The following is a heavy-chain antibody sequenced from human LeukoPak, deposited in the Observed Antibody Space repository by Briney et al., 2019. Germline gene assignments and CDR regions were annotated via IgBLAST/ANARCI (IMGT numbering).Heavy chain of an antibody. CDR2: ISSSSSYI. CDR3: VGGYSGDY. D-gene: IGHD2-21*01. J-gene: IGHJ4*02. V-gene: IGHV3-21*01. CDR1: GFTFSSYS. Sequence: TGGSLRLSCAASGFTFSSYSMNWVRQAPGKGLEWVSSISSSSSYIYYADSVKGRFTISRDNAKNSLYLQMNSLRDDDTAVYYCVGGYSGDYWGQGTLVTVSS.